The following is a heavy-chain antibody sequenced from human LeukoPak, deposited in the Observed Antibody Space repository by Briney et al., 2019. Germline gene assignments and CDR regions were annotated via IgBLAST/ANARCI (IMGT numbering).Heavy chain of an antibody. CDR3: ARSRRRELLRTYFDY. J-gene: IGHJ4*02. CDR1: GFTFSTYA. Sequence: GTSLRLSCAASGFTFSTYAMHSVRQDPRKGMEWPTEITYDVSNKYSADSVKGRFTISRDNFNTTLYLQMNSLRAEDTAVYYCARSRRRELLRTYFDYWGQGTLVTVSS. V-gene: IGHV3-30*03. D-gene: IGHD1-26*01. CDR2: ITYDVSNK.